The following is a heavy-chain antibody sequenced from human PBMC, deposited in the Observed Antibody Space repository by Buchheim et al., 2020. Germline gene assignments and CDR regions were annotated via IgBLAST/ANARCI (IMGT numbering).Heavy chain of an antibody. D-gene: IGHD2-2*01. CDR1: GFIFNDYG. V-gene: IGHV3-20*01. CDR3: ARVGGCSSTSCYGGYYYYGMDV. J-gene: IGHJ6*02. Sequence: EVQLVESGGSVVRPGGSLRLSCAASGFIFNDYGMSWVRQAPGKGLEWVSGINWSGGSTGYADSVKGRFTISRDNARNSLYLQMSSLRAEDTALYHCARVGGCSSTSCYGGYYYYGMDVWGQGTT. CDR2: INWSGGST.